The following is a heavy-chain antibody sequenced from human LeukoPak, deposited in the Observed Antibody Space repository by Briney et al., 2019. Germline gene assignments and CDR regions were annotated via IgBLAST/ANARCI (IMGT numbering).Heavy chain of an antibody. J-gene: IGHJ3*02. CDR2: ISSSRSYI. Sequence: GGSLRLSCAASGLTFSSYSMNWVRQAPGKGLEWVSFISSSRSYIYYADSVKGRFTISRDNAKNSLYLQMNSLRAEDTALYYCARVRTYCDSSGYYYVSAFDIWGQGTMVTVSS. CDR3: ARVRTYCDSSGYYYVSAFDI. D-gene: IGHD3-22*01. CDR1: GLTFSSYS. V-gene: IGHV3-21*04.